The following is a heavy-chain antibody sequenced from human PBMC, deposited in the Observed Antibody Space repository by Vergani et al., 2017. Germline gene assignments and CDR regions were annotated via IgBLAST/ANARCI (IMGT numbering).Heavy chain of an antibody. J-gene: IGHJ6*02. Sequence: EVQLVESGGGLVKPGGSLRLSCAASGFTFSSYSMNWVRQAPGKGLEWVSSISSSSSYIYYADSVKGRFTISRDNAKNSLYLQMNSLRAEDTAVDYCARRGLVGDPRRYGMDVWGQGTTVTVSS. CDR3: ARRGLVGDPRRYGMDV. CDR2: ISSSSSYI. D-gene: IGHD1-26*01. V-gene: IGHV3-21*01. CDR1: GFTFSSYS.